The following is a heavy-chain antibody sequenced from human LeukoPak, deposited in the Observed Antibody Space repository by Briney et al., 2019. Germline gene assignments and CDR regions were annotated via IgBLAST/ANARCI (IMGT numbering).Heavy chain of an antibody. Sequence: SETLSVTCTVSGGSISSYYWRWIRQPPGKGLEWIGYIYYSGSTNYNPSLKSRVTISVDTSKNQFSLKLSSVTAADTAVYYCAREGYSSSWLNWFDPWGQGTLVTVSS. CDR3: AREGYSSSWLNWFDP. CDR1: GGSISSYY. V-gene: IGHV4-59*01. J-gene: IGHJ5*02. CDR2: IYYSGST. D-gene: IGHD6-13*01.